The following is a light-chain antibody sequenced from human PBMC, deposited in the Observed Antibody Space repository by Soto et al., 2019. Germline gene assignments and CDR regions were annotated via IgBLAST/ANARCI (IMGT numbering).Light chain of an antibody. CDR1: QSVSSSY. V-gene: IGKV3-20*01. Sequence: EVVLTQSPGTLSLSPGERATLSCTASQSVSSSYLAWYQQKPGQAPRLLIYGASSRATGISDRFSGSGSGTDFPLTISRLEPEDFAVYYWQQYGSSPPYTFGQGTKLEIK. CDR2: GAS. CDR3: QQYGSSPPYT. J-gene: IGKJ2*01.